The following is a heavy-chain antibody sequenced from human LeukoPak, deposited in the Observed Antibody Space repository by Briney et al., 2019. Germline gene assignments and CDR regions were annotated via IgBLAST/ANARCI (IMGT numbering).Heavy chain of an antibody. J-gene: IGHJ4*02. CDR3: ARIHYDFWSGYYFFDY. V-gene: IGHV4-61*08. CDR2: IYYSGST. Sequence: SETLSLTCTVSGGSISSGDYYWSWIRQPPGKGLEWIGYIYYSGSTNYNPSLKSRVTISVDTSKNQFSLKLSSVTAADTAVYYCARIHYDFWSGYYFFDYWGQGTLVTVSS. CDR1: GGSISSGDYY. D-gene: IGHD3-3*01.